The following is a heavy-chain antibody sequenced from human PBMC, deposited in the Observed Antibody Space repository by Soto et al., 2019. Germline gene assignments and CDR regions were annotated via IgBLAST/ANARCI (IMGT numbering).Heavy chain of an antibody. D-gene: IGHD3-3*01. CDR3: AGGFGGANY. CDR2: INPNGGST. V-gene: IGHV1-46*01. CDR1: GYTFTSSY. J-gene: IGHJ4*02. Sequence: QVQLVQSGAEVKKPGASVKVSCKASGYTFTSSYVHWVRQAPGQGLEWMAIINPNGGSTNYAQKVQGRGPLDRDKSQSTGFMELSRLQSGEKAVYYCAGGFGGANYWGQGTLVTVSS.